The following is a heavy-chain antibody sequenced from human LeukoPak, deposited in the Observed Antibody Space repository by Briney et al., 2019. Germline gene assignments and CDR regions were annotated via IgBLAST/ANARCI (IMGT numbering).Heavy chain of an antibody. J-gene: IGHJ4*02. CDR1: GVSISSTSYY. CDR3: AREGSSGSQGFDY. V-gene: IGHV4-39*07. D-gene: IGHD6-19*01. CDR2: IYHSGRT. Sequence: PSETLSLTCTVSGVSISSTSYYWTWIRQAPGKGLEWIGSIYHSGRTYYNPSLKSRVTTSVDTSKNQFSLKLSSVTAADTAVYYCAREGSSGSQGFDYWGQGTLVTVSS.